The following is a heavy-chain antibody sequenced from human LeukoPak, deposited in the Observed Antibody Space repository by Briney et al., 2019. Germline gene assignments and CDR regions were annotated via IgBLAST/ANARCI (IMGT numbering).Heavy chain of an antibody. V-gene: IGHV4-39*07. CDR3: ARVAVRYGGNPPYDAFDI. D-gene: IGHD4-23*01. J-gene: IGHJ3*02. CDR1: GGSISSSSYY. Sequence: PSETLSLTCTVSGGSISSSSYYWGWIRQPPGKGLEWIGSIYYSGSTYYNPSLKSRVTISVDTSKSQFSLKLSSVTAADTAVYYCARVAVRYGGNPPYDAFDIWGQGTMVTVSS. CDR2: IYYSGST.